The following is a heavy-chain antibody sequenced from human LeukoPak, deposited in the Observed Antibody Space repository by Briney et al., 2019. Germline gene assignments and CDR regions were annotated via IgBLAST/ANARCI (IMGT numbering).Heavy chain of an antibody. J-gene: IGHJ4*02. CDR2: TSGSGGST. V-gene: IGHV3-23*01. CDR3: AKGAYSSSELAY. D-gene: IGHD6-6*01. CDR1: GFTFSNYA. Sequence: GGSLRLSCAASGFTFSNYAMSWVRQAPGKGLEWVSATSGSGGSTYYADSVKGRFTISRDNSKNTLYVQMNSLRAEDTAVYYCAKGAYSSSELAYWGQGTLVTVSS.